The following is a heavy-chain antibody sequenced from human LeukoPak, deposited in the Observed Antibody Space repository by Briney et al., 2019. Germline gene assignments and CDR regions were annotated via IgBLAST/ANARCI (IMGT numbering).Heavy chain of an antibody. CDR3: ARGYIMDYYMDV. Sequence: ASVKVSCKASGYTFTGYYMHWVRQAPGHGLEWMGWINPNSGGTNYAQKFQGRVTMTRDTSISTAYMELSRLRSDDTAVYYCARGYIMDYYMDVWGKGTTVTVSS. D-gene: IGHD1-1*01. CDR1: GYTFTGYY. CDR2: INPNSGGT. J-gene: IGHJ6*03. V-gene: IGHV1-2*02.